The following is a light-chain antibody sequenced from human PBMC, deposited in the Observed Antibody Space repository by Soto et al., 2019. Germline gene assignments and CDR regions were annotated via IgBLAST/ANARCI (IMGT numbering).Light chain of an antibody. Sequence: DIQMNQSPSSLCASVGDRVAIPCRASQSISNFLNWYQQTPGKAPKILISTASTLQTGVPSRFDGSGSGTDFTLTINNLQPEDFETYYCQQSYSNSITFGQGTRLEIK. V-gene: IGKV1-39*01. CDR3: QQSYSNSIT. CDR1: QSISNF. CDR2: TAS. J-gene: IGKJ5*01.